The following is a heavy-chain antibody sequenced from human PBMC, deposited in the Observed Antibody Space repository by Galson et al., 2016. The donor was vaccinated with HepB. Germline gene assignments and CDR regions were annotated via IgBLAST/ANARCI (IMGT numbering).Heavy chain of an antibody. CDR1: GFTFSSYG. CDR2: IWYDGSNK. V-gene: IGHV3-33*06. Sequence: SLRLSCAASGFTFSSYGMHWVRQAPGKGLEWVAVIWYDGSNKYYADSVKGRFTISRDNSKNTLYLQMNSLKAEDTAVYYCAKDRSSWYGPFDYWGQGTLFSVSS. D-gene: IGHD6-13*01. CDR3: AKDRSSWYGPFDY. J-gene: IGHJ4*02.